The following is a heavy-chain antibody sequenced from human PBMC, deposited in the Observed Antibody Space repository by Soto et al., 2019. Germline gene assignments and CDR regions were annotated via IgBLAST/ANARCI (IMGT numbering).Heavy chain of an antibody. J-gene: IGHJ4*02. D-gene: IGHD2-2*01. Sequence: EVQLVESGGGLVQPGGSLRLSCAASGFTFSSYWMHWVRQAPGKGLVWVSRINSDGSSTTYADSVKGRFTISRDNAKNTLYLQMNSLRAEDTAVYYCARVETCSSTSCYSVFDYWGQGTLVTVSP. CDR3: ARVETCSSTSCYSVFDY. CDR1: GFTFSSYW. V-gene: IGHV3-74*03. CDR2: INSDGSST.